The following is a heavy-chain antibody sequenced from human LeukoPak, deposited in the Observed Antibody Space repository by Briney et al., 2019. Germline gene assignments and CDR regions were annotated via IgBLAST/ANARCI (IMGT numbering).Heavy chain of an antibody. J-gene: IGHJ6*02. Sequence: NPGGSLRLSCAASGFTFSHYSMNWVRQAPGKGLEWVSSISRDSRYIYYADSLKGRFTISRDNAKNSLYLQMNSLRAEDTAVYYCATDYAGNSLWYYYGLGVWDQGTTVTVTS. D-gene: IGHD4-23*01. V-gene: IGHV3-21*01. CDR3: ATDYAGNSLWYYYGLGV. CDR1: GFTFSHYS. CDR2: ISRDSRYI.